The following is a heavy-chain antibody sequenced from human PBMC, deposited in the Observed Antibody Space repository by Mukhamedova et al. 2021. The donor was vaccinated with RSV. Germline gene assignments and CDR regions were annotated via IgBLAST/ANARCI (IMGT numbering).Heavy chain of an antibody. CDR2: IYPGDSDT. J-gene: IGHJ4*02. CDR3: ARERSAYMYYLDY. D-gene: IGHD5-18*01. V-gene: IGHV5-51*01. Sequence: QMPGKGLEWMGIIYPGDSDTRYSPSFQGQVTISADKSISTVYLQWSSLRASDTAMYYCARERSAYMYYLDYWGQGTLVTVSS.